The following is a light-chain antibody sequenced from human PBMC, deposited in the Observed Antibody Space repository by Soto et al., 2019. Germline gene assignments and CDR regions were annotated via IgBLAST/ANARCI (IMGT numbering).Light chain of an antibody. CDR2: EVS. CDR1: SSDVGRYNL. V-gene: IGLV2-23*02. J-gene: IGLJ1*01. CDR3: CSHAVSTTLYG. Sequence: QSVLTQPASVSGSPGQSITISCTGTSSDVGRYNLVSWYQQHPGKAPKLMIYEVSKRPSGVSNRFSGSKSGNTASLTLSGLQAEDEADYYCCSHAVSTTLYGCGTETKVTV.